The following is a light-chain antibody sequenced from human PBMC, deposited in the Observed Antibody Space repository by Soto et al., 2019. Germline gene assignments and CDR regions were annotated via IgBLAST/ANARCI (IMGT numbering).Light chain of an antibody. Sequence: QSALTQPPSVSGAPGQRVTISCTGSSSNIGAGYDVHWYQQLPGTAPKLLIYGNNNWPSGVPDRFSGSKSGTSASLAVTGLQAEDEADYYCQSYAAGLSVLYVFGTGTKVTVL. J-gene: IGLJ1*01. CDR3: QSYAAGLSVLYV. CDR1: SSNIGAGYD. CDR2: GNN. V-gene: IGLV1-40*01.